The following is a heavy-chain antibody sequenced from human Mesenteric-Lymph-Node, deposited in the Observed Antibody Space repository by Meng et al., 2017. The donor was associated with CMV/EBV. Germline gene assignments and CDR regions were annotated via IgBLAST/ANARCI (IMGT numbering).Heavy chain of an antibody. CDR3: TRDVSSDAFDI. J-gene: IGHJ3*02. D-gene: IGHD6-25*01. Sequence: GGSLRLSCAASGFTFGTYAMSWVRQAPGKGLEWVAFISARSTQIYYADSVKGRFTISRDNAKNSLYLQLDSLRVEDTALYDCTRDVSSDAFDIWGQGTMVTVSS. CDR1: GFTFGTYA. CDR2: ISARSTQI. V-gene: IGHV3-21*01.